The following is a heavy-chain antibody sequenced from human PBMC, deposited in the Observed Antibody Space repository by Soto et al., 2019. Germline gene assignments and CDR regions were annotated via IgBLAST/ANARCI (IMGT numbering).Heavy chain of an antibody. CDR3: AKSGGYSFDI. CDR1: GLSFSSHW. V-gene: IGHV3-7*01. D-gene: IGHD6-19*01. Sequence: EVQLVEPGGGLVQPGGSLRLSCAASGLSFSSHWMSWVRQAPGRGLEWVANIRQDGGEEQYSDSVKGRFTLSRDNANISLYLQMNGLRVDDTTVYYCAKSGGYSFDIRGQGTMVTVS. CDR2: IRQDGGEE. J-gene: IGHJ3*02.